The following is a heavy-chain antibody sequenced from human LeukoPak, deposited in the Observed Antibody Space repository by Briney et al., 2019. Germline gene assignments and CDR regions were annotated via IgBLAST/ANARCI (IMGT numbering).Heavy chain of an antibody. V-gene: IGHV3-48*01. CDR2: ISSSSSTI. CDR3: ARSLYYYYMDV. Sequence: GGSLRLSCAASGFTFSSYSMNWVRQAPGKGLEWVLYISSSSSTIYYADSVKGRFTISRDNAKNSLYLQMNSLRAEDTAVYYCARSLYYYYMDVWGKGTTVTVSS. J-gene: IGHJ6*03. CDR1: GFTFSSYS.